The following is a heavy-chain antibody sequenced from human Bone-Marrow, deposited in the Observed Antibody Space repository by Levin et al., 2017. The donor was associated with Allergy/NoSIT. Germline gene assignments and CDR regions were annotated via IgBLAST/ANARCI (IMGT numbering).Heavy chain of an antibody. CDR1: GFTFDDHS. CDR3: VKNAGTTSPWAYFDF. Sequence: GESLKISCVTSGFTFDDHSMHWVRQAPGQGLEWVSFISADGSSVFYGDSMKGRFTIYRDNSRNSLSLQMHSLRPEDTALYYCVKNAGTTSPWAYFDFWGQGALVIVSS. J-gene: IGHJ4*02. CDR2: ISADGSSV. V-gene: IGHV3-43*01. D-gene: IGHD2-2*01.